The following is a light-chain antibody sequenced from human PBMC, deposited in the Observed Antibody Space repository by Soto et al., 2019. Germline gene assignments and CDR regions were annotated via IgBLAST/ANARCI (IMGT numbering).Light chain of an antibody. Sequence: DIQMTQSPSTLSASVGDRVTITCRASQSIGNWLAWYQQKPGKAPKLLIYDASSLESGVPSRFSGSGSGTEFTLTISSLQPDDFATYYCQQYTSYWTFGQGTKVDIK. CDR2: DAS. CDR3: QQYTSYWT. V-gene: IGKV1-5*01. J-gene: IGKJ1*01. CDR1: QSIGNW.